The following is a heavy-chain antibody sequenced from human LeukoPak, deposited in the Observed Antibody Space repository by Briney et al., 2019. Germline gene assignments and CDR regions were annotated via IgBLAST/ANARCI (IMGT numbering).Heavy chain of an antibody. CDR2: IYYSGTT. V-gene: IGHV4-59*08. D-gene: IGHD6-13*01. CDR3: ARLVSSSWSRGEYYGMDV. CDR1: GGSISSYY. J-gene: IGHJ6*02. Sequence: PSETLSLTCTVAGGSISSYYWSWIRQPPGKGLEWIGYIYYSGTTNYNPSLKSRVTISVDTTKNQFSLKLSSVTAADTAVYYCARLVSSSWSRGEYYGMDVWGQGTTVTVSS.